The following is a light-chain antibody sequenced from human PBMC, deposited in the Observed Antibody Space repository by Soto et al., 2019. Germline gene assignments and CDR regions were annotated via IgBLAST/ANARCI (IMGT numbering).Light chain of an antibody. J-gene: IGKJ2*03. CDR2: GAS. V-gene: IGKV3-20*01. CDR3: HHYASWRMHS. Sequence: EFVFTQSPATLSLSPGDRATLSCRASPSVNSGYLAWYQQKPGQAHRLIIYGASNRATGIPDRFSGWGSHSDLTINTTPLASVESAGSNSHHYASWRMHSLGQG. CDR1: PSVNSGY.